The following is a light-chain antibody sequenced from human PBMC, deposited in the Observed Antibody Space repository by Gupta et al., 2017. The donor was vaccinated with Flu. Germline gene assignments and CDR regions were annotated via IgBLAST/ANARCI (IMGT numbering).Light chain of an antibody. CDR3: SSYTSISTFYV. J-gene: IGLJ1*01. Sequence: QSALTKHASLSGPPEQSITISGTGTSSDVGRSDSVSWYQQHPGKAPKLLIYDVSNRPSGVSSRFSGSKSGNTASLTISGLQAEDETDYYCSSYTSISTFYVFGTGTKVTV. CDR2: DVS. V-gene: IGLV2-14*01. CDR1: SSDVGRSDS.